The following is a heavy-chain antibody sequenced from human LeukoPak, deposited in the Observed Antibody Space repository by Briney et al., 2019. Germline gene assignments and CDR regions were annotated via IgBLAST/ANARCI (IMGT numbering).Heavy chain of an antibody. J-gene: IGHJ4*02. CDR1: GYTLTELS. CDR2: FDPEDGET. CDR3: ARLDDFSGYYFVDF. Sequence: ASVKVSCKVSGYTLTELSMHWVRQAPGKGLEWMGGFDPEDGETIYAQKFQGRVTMTEDTSTDTAYMELSSLRPDDTAVYYCARLDDFSGYYFVDFWGPGTPVTVSS. D-gene: IGHD3-22*01. V-gene: IGHV1-24*01.